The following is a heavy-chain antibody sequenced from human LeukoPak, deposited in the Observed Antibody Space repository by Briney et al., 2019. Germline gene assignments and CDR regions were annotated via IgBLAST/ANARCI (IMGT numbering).Heavy chain of an antibody. J-gene: IGHJ3*02. V-gene: IGHV1-18*01. CDR3: AREKVEMVVPAAMGSGAFDI. Sequence: ASVKVSCKASGYTFTSYGISWVRQAPGQGLEWMGWISAYNGNTNYAQKLQGRVTMTTDTSTSTAYMELRSLRSDDTAVYYCAREKVEMVVPAAMGSGAFDIWGQGTMVTVSS. CDR2: ISAYNGNT. D-gene: IGHD2-2*01. CDR1: GYTFTSYG.